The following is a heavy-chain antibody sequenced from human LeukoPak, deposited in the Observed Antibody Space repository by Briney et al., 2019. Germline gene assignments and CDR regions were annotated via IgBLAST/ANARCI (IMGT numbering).Heavy chain of an antibody. Sequence: ASVKVSCKASGYTFASYGISWVRQAPGQGLEWMGWISAYNGNTNYAQKLQGRVTMTTDTSTSTAYMELRGLRSDDTAVYYCARLISELDYGDYAMPGYFDYWGQGTLVTVSS. CDR3: ARLISELDYGDYAMPGYFDY. CDR2: ISAYNGNT. V-gene: IGHV1-18*01. CDR1: GYTFASYG. J-gene: IGHJ4*02. D-gene: IGHD4-17*01.